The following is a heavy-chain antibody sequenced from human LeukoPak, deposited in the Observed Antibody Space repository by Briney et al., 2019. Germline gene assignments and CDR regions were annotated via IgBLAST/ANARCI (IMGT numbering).Heavy chain of an antibody. Sequence: GGSLRLSCAASGFTVSSNYMSWVRQAPGKGLEWVSVIYSGGSTYYADSVKGRFTISRDNSKNTLYLQMNSLRAEDTAVYYCARDRARDDGYFDWLSCFLDYWGQGTLVSISS. CDR2: IYSGGST. D-gene: IGHD3-9*01. J-gene: IGHJ4*02. CDR3: ARDRARDDGYFDWLSCFLDY. V-gene: IGHV3-53*01. CDR1: GFTVSSNY.